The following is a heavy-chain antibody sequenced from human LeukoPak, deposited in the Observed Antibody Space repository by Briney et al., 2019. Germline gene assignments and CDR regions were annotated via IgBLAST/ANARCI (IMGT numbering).Heavy chain of an antibody. V-gene: IGHV1-69*05. J-gene: IGHJ1*01. CDR1: GGTFSSYA. D-gene: IGHD3-22*01. CDR2: IIPIFGTA. Sequence: SVKVSCKASGGTFSSYAISWVRQAPGQGVEWMGRIIPIFGTANYAQKLQGRVTITTDESTSTAYMELSSLRSEDTAVYYCARDGDANYYDSNRYFQHWGQGTLVTVSS. CDR3: ARDGDANYYDSNRYFQH.